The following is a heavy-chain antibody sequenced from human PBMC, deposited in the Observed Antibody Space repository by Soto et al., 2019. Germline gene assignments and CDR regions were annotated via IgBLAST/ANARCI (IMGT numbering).Heavy chain of an antibody. D-gene: IGHD5-12*01. J-gene: IGHJ4*02. Sequence: GGSLRLSCAASGFTFSSYAMHWVRQAPGKGLEWVAVISYDGGNKYYADSVKGRFTISRDNSKNTLYLQMNSLRAEDTAVYYCARDGYNSEPFDYWGQGTLVTVSS. CDR3: ARDGYNSEPFDY. V-gene: IGHV3-30-3*01. CDR1: GFTFSSYA. CDR2: ISYDGGNK.